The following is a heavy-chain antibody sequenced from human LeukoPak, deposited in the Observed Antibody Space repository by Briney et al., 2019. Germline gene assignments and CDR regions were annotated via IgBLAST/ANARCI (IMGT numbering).Heavy chain of an antibody. CDR2: INHSGST. J-gene: IGHJ4*02. D-gene: IGHD3-22*01. CDR1: GGSFSGYY. V-gene: IGHV4-34*01. Sequence: ASETLSLTCAVYGGSFSGYYWSWIRQPPGKGLEWIGEINHSGSTNYNPSLKSRVTISVDTSKNQFSLKLSSVTAADTAVYYCASVYDSSGYYPFWGQGTLVTVSS. CDR3: ASVYDSSGYYPF.